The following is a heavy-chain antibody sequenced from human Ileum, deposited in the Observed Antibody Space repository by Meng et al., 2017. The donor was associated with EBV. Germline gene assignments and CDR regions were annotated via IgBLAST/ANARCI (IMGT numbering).Heavy chain of an antibody. CDR3: ASSDYYRSDY. CDR2: TPHSGST. Sequence: QVQLEEPGPGLGRPSETVSFTCAVSGGSICSSDWSGCVRQPPGTGLEWIGDTPHSGSTNYSPSLKSRVTISLDKSKNQLSLKLNSVTAADTAVYYCASSDYYRSDYWGQGTLVTVSS. J-gene: IGHJ4*02. V-gene: IGHV4-4*02. D-gene: IGHD3-22*01. CDR1: GGSICSSDW.